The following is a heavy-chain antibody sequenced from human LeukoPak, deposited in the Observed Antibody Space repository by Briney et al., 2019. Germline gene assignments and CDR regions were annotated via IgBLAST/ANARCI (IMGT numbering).Heavy chain of an antibody. CDR2: IYYSGST. V-gene: IGHV4-59*01. D-gene: IGHD3-3*01. CDR1: GGSISSYY. CDR3: ARDSVPLYYDFWSGFYGMDV. Sequence: SETLSLTCTVSGGSISSYYWSWIRQPPGKGLKWIGYIYYSGSTNYNPSLKSRVTISVDTSKNQFSLKLSSVTAADTAVYYCARDSVPLYYDFWSGFYGMDVWGQGTTVTVSS. J-gene: IGHJ6*02.